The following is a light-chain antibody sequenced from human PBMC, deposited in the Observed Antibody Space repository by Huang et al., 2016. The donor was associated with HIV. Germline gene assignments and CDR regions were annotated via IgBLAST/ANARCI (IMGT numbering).Light chain of an antibody. CDR2: GTS. Sequence: LTQSPGSLSLSPGDRVTLSCRASQSVDSGYVAWYHQKPGQSPRLIVYGTSSRASGIPSRFSGSGSGREFSLTISGLDSEDFGVYYCQQYGSSMATFGQGTKVDI. CDR1: QSVDSGY. J-gene: IGKJ2*01. CDR3: QQYGSSMAT. V-gene: IGKV3-20*01.